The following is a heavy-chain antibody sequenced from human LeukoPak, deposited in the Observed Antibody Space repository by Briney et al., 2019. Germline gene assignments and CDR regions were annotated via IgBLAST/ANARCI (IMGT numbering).Heavy chain of an antibody. CDR1: GGSISSYY. J-gene: IGHJ3*02. CDR3: ARLSVELNAFDI. D-gene: IGHD5-24*01. Sequence: SETLSLTCTVSGGSISSYYWSWIRQPAGKGLVWIGRIYTSGSTNYNPSLKSRVTMSVDTSKNQFSLKLSSVTAADTAVYYCARLSVELNAFDIWGQGTMVTVSS. V-gene: IGHV4-4*07. CDR2: IYTSGST.